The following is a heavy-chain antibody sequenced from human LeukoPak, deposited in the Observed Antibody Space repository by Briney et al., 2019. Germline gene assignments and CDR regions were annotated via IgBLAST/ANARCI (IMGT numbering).Heavy chain of an antibody. CDR3: ARSGVVVAALERGVANWFDP. J-gene: IGHJ5*02. Sequence: PGGSLRLSCAASGFTFSSYSMNWVRQAPGKGLEWVSSISSSSSYIYYADSVKGRFTISRDNAKNSLFLQMNSLRAKDTAVYYCARSGVVVAALERGVANWFDPWGQGTLVTVSS. CDR2: ISSSSSYI. D-gene: IGHD2-15*01. CDR1: GFTFSSYS. V-gene: IGHV3-21*01.